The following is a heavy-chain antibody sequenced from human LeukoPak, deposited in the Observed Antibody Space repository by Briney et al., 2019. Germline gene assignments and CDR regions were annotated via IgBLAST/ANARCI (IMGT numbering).Heavy chain of an antibody. J-gene: IGHJ4*02. D-gene: IGHD3-22*01. V-gene: IGHV4-34*01. CDR1: GGSFSGYY. CDR2: INHSGST. CDR3: ARSYYDSSGCGTED. Sequence: SETLSLTCAVYGGSFSGYYWSWIRQPPGKGLGWIGEINHSGSTNYNPSLKSRVTISVDTSKNQFSLKLSSVTAADTAVYYCARSYYDSSGCGTEDWGQGTLVTVSS.